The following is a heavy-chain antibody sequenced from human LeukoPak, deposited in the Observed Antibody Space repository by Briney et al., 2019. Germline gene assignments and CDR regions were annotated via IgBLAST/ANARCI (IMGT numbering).Heavy chain of an antibody. CDR1: GGSISSSSYY. Sequence: SETLSLTCTVSGGSISSSSYYWGWIRQPPGKGLEWIGSIYYSGSTYYNPSLKSRVTISVDTSKNQFSLKLGSVTAADTAVYYCASTNYYDSSGYYYWGQGTLVTVSS. CDR2: IYYSGST. V-gene: IGHV4-39*07. CDR3: ASTNYYDSSGYYY. J-gene: IGHJ4*02. D-gene: IGHD3-22*01.